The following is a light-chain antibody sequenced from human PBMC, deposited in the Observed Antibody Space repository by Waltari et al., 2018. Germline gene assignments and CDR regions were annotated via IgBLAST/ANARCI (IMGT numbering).Light chain of an antibody. Sequence: ETVVTQSPGTLSLAPGARATLSCRTSQSIGTSLAWYQQKPGQSPRLLIYHASTRATGIPARFSGSGSETEFTLTISSLQSEDSAVYYCQQYNNWPPGTFGQGTRVEV. CDR1: QSIGTS. CDR3: QQYNNWPPGT. CDR2: HAS. J-gene: IGKJ1*01. V-gene: IGKV3D-15*01.